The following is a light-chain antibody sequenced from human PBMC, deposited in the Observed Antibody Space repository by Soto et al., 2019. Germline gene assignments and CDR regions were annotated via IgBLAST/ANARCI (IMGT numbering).Light chain of an antibody. J-gene: IGLJ2*01. CDR3: SSKAGSDNLGVV. Sequence: QSALTQPPSASGSPGQSVAISCSGTSSGVGGYNDVSWYQQHPGKAPKLMIYEVTERPSGVPDRFSGSKSGNTASLTVSGLQADDEAYYYCSSKAGSDNLGVVFGGGTKLTVL. CDR2: EVT. CDR1: SSGVGGYND. V-gene: IGLV2-8*01.